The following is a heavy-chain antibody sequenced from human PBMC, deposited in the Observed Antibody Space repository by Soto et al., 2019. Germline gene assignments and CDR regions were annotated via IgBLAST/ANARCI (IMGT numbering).Heavy chain of an antibody. CDR2: ISGSGGST. D-gene: IGHD6-13*01. J-gene: IGHJ4*02. CDR1: GFTFSSYA. V-gene: IGHV3-23*01. Sequence: GGSLRLSCAASGFTFSSYAMSWVRQAPGKGLEWVSAISGSGGSTYYADSVKGRFTISRDNSKNTLYLQMNSLRAEDTAVYYWAKDLSSSWLLFDYWGQGTLVTVSS. CDR3: AKDLSSSWLLFDY.